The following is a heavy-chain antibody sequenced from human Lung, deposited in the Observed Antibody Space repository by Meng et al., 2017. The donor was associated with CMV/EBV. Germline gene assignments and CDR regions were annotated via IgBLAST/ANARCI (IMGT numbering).Heavy chain of an antibody. V-gene: IGHV4-4*02. D-gene: IGHD3-10*01. CDR1: GYSITNHNW. CDR3: LRRSGGSV. Sequence: QGQLRESGPARVKPSEALSLTCAVSGYSITNHNWWAWVRQPPGKGLEWIGEIPHRGSSAYNPSLKSRVSMSIDKSKNQFSLKLTSVTAADTAVYHCLRRSGGSVWGQGTLVTVSS. CDR2: IPHRGSS. J-gene: IGHJ1*01.